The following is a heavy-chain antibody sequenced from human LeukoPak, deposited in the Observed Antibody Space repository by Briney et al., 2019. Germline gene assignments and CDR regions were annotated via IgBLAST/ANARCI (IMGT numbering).Heavy chain of an antibody. V-gene: IGHV4-39*07. CDR1: GGSISSSSYY. J-gene: IGHJ4*02. CDR3: ARGPSAVGGGRIDY. D-gene: IGHD2-15*01. Sequence: PSETLSLTCTVSGGSISSSSYYWGWIRQPPGKGLEWIGSIYYSGSTYYNPSLKSRVTISVDTSKNQFSLKLSSVTAADTAVYYCARGPSAVGGGRIDYWGQGTLVTVSS. CDR2: IYYSGST.